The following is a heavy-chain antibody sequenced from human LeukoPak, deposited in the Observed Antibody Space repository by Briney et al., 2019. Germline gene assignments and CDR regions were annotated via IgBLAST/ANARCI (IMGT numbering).Heavy chain of an antibody. D-gene: IGHD6-19*01. CDR3: ARHDGRYSSGWDFDY. J-gene: IGHJ4*02. V-gene: IGHV4-59*08. Sequence: SETLSLTCTVSGGSISTYYWSWIRQPPGRGLEWIGYIYYSGSTNYNPSLKSRVTISVDTSKNQFSLKLNSVTAADTAVYYCARHDGRYSSGWDFDYWGQGTLVTVSS. CDR2: IYYSGST. CDR1: GGSISTYY.